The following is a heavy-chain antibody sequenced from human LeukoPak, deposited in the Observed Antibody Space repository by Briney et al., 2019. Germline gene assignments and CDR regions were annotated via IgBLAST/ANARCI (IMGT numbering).Heavy chain of an antibody. CDR1: PYTLTAYY. CDR2: IHTNRGGT. CDR3: ARSVVGQLERLRWFDP. Sequence: ASLTVSSKASPYTLTAYYMHWERRAPGQGLQWIGWIHTNRGGTNYAQRFQGRVTMIRDTSISTAYMELSRLRSDDTAMYDCARSVVGQLERLRWFDPWGQGTLVTISS. D-gene: IGHD1-1*01. J-gene: IGHJ5*02. V-gene: IGHV1-2*02.